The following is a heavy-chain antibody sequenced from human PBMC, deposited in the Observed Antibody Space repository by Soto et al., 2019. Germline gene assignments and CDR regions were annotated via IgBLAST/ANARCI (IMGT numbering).Heavy chain of an antibody. CDR1: GFSFSTYS. D-gene: IGHD2-21*02. CDR3: AREETAWPLAYGLDV. V-gene: IGHV3-21*01. Sequence: GGSLRLSCEASGFSFSTYSMHWVRQAPGKGLEWVSSIGRRSDIYYADSVKGRFTISRDNAKNSASLQMNSLRDEDTAVYYCAREETAWPLAYGLDVWGQGTTVTVSS. CDR2: IGRRSDI. J-gene: IGHJ6*02.